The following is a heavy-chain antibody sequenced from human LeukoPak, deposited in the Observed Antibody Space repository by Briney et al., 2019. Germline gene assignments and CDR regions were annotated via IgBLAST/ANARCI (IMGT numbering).Heavy chain of an antibody. CDR2: FDPEDGER. Sequence: ASVKVSCKVSGYTLTDLSMHWARRAPGKGLEWMGGFDPEDGERIFAEKSQGRVIMTEDTSTDTAYMELSSLTSEDTAVYYCSTLLSSNYLDHWGQGTLVTVAS. CDR3: STLLSSNYLDH. D-gene: IGHD2/OR15-2a*01. CDR1: GYTLTDLS. V-gene: IGHV1-24*01. J-gene: IGHJ4*02.